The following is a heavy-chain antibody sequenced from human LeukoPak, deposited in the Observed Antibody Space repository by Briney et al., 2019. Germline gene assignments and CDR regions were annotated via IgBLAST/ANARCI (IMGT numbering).Heavy chain of an antibody. J-gene: IGHJ4*02. CDR1: GGSINSHY. CDR2: IYSTGKN. Sequence: PSETLSLTRAVSGGSINSHYWGWIRQPPGKGLQWIGDIYSTGKNNYNPSLKSRVTISLDTSKSHLSLNLTSVLAADTAIYYCVRRDTGWNYFDYWGQGILVTLSS. CDR3: VRRDTGWNYFDY. D-gene: IGHD6-19*01. V-gene: IGHV4-4*08.